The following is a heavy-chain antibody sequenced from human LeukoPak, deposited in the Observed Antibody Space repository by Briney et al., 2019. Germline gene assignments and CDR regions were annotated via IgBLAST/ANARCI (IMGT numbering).Heavy chain of an antibody. CDR3: AGTVVPAASFDY. V-gene: IGHV4-61*02. CDR1: GGSISSGSYY. J-gene: IGHJ4*02. Sequence: SETLSLTCTVSGGSISSGSYYWSWIRQPAGKGLEWIGRIYTSGSTNYNPSLKSRVTISVDTSKNQFSLKLSSVTAADTAVYYCAGTVVPAASFDYWGQGTLVTVSS. CDR2: IYTSGST. D-gene: IGHD2-2*01.